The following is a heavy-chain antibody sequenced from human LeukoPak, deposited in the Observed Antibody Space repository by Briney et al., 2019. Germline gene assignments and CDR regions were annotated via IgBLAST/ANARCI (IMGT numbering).Heavy chain of an antibody. J-gene: IGHJ4*02. CDR3: ARDPSGYSYGYFDY. D-gene: IGHD5-18*01. Sequence: SETLSLTCTVSGGSISSSSYYWGWIRQPPGKGLEWIGSIYYSGSTYYNPSLKSRVTISVDTSKNQFSLKLSSVTAADTAVYYCARDPSGYSYGYFDYWGQGTLVTVSS. CDR2: IYYSGST. CDR1: GGSISSSSYY. V-gene: IGHV4-39*07.